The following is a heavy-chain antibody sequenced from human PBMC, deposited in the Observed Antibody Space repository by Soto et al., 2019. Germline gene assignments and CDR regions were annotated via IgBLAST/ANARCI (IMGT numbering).Heavy chain of an antibody. CDR3: ARELGPPAGAFDI. CDR2: ISSRGSTI. CDR1: GFTFSSYE. Sequence: GGSLRLSCAASGFTFSSYEMNWVRQAPGKGLEWVSYISSRGSTIYYADSVKGRFTISRDNAKNSLYLQRNRLRAEDTACDYWARELGPPAGAFDIWGPGTMGTVSS. J-gene: IGHJ3*02. D-gene: IGHD3-16*01. V-gene: IGHV3-48*03.